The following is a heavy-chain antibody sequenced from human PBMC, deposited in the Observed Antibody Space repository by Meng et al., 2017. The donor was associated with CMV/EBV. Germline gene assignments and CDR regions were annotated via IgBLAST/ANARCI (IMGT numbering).Heavy chain of an antibody. Sequence: VQAGAGGKKPSAAGNVSYNASGYTFTSYYMHWVRQAPGQGLELMGIINPSCGSTSYAHKFQGRVTMTRDTSTSTVYMELSNLRSEDTAVYYCAEGHYGDAQVWGQGTLVTVSS. CDR1: GYTFTSYY. J-gene: IGHJ4*02. CDR3: AEGHYGDAQV. D-gene: IGHD4-17*01. V-gene: IGHV1-46*01. CDR2: INPSCGST.